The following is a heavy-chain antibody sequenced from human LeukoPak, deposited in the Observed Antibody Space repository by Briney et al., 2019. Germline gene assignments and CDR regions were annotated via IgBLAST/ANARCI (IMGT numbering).Heavy chain of an antibody. CDR1: GFTFSSYG. V-gene: IGHV3-30*18. CDR3: AKSYWYSSPPVYYYYYMDV. Sequence: GGSLRLSCAASGFTFSSYGMHWVRQAPGKGLEWVAVISYDGSNKYYADSVKGRFTISRDSSKNTLYLQMNSLRAEDTAVYYCAKSYWYSSPPVYYYYYMDVWGKGTTVTVSS. D-gene: IGHD6-13*01. J-gene: IGHJ6*03. CDR2: ISYDGSNK.